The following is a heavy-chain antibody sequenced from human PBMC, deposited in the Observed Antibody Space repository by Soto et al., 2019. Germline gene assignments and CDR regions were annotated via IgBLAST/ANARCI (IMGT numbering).Heavy chain of an antibody. CDR3: AGYSSSYYYFDY. J-gene: IGHJ4*02. CDR2: FSYTGTT. CDR1: GDSISSYY. D-gene: IGHD6-13*01. Sequence: SETLSLTCSVSGDSISSYYWNWIRQPPGKGLEWIGYFSYTGTTNYNPSLKSRVTISADTSKNQFFLKLSSVTAADTAVYYCAGYSSSYYYFDYWGQGTLVTVSS. V-gene: IGHV4-59*12.